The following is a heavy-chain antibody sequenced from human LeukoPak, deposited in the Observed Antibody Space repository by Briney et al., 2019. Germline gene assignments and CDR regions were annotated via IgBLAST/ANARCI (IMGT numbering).Heavy chain of an antibody. Sequence: GGSLRLSCAASGFSFSDYYMSWFRQAPGKGLEWISYISSSGRTIHYAESVKGRLTISRDNAKNSLYLQIDSLRVEDTAVYYCARPLRSGYYLAFDYWGQRTLVTVSS. CDR1: GFSFSDYY. D-gene: IGHD3-22*01. CDR3: ARPLRSGYYLAFDY. J-gene: IGHJ4*02. V-gene: IGHV3-11*01. CDR2: ISSSGRTI.